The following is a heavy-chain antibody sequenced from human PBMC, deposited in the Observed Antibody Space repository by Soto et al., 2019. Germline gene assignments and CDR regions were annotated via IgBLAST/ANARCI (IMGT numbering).Heavy chain of an antibody. CDR2: SSTYNGNT. CDR1: GYTLSNYG. D-gene: IGHD3-3*01. V-gene: IGHV1-18*01. CDR3: VRDHHDFSSDYHYYHMDV. J-gene: IGHJ6*03. Sequence: QAQLVQSGAEMKKHGASVKVSCKASGYTLSNYGISWVRQAPGQGLEWMGWSSTYNGNTKYAKKFQGRVTMTTDTSTSTAYMELRSLRSDDTAVYYCVRDHHDFSSDYHYYHMDVWGKGTTVTVSS.